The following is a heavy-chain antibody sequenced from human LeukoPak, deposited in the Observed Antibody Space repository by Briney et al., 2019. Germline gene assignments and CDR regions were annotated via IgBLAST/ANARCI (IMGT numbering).Heavy chain of an antibody. D-gene: IGHD3-22*01. Sequence: SETLSLTCTVSGGSISSSSYYWGWIRQPPGKGREWIGSIYYSGSTYYNPSLKSRVTISVDTSKNQFSLKLSSVTAADTAVYYCARLHPIDWYYYDSSGYSNWGPGTLVTVSS. CDR1: GGSISSSSYY. J-gene: IGHJ4*02. CDR3: ARLHPIDWYYYDSSGYSN. V-gene: IGHV4-39*01. CDR2: IYYSGST.